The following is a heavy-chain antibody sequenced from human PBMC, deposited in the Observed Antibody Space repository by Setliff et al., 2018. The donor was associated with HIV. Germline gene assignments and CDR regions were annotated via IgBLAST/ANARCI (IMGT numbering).Heavy chain of an antibody. CDR1: GFTFSSHG. D-gene: IGHD3-10*01. J-gene: IGHJ6*04. V-gene: IGHV3-33*01. CDR3: ARDTWYYSAKHLDV. Sequence: GESLKISCAASGFTFSSHGMHWVRRAPGKGLECVANIWYDGSKKYYADSVKGRFTISRDNSENTLYLEMNNLRAEDTAVYYCARDTWYYSAKHLDVWGKGTTVTVSS. CDR2: IWYDGSKK.